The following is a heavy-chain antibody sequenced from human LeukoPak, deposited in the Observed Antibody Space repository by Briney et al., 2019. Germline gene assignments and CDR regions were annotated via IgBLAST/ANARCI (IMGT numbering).Heavy chain of an antibody. J-gene: IGHJ5*02. CDR1: GDTFSSYA. Sequence: ASVTVSCKASGDTFSSYAISWVRQAPGQGLGWMGGIIPIFGTANYAQKFQGRVTITADKSTSTAYMELSSLRSEDTAVYYRASCKWFGELLSSWFDPWGQGTLVTVSS. CDR2: IIPIFGTA. V-gene: IGHV1-69*06. CDR3: ASCKWFGELLSSWFDP. D-gene: IGHD3-10*01.